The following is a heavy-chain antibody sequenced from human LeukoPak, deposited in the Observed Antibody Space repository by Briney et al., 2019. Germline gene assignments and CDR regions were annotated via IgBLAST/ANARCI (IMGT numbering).Heavy chain of an antibody. J-gene: IGHJ4*02. CDR2: IKWDGGRT. Sequence: RAGGSLRLSCAASGFTFDDHGMSWVRQAPGKGLEWVSGIKWDGGRTGYADSVKGRFTISRDNAKNSVYLQMNSLRAEDTALYYCARGRTTFDYWGQGTLVTVSS. CDR1: GFTFDDHG. V-gene: IGHV3-20*04. CDR3: ARGRTTFDY. D-gene: IGHD2/OR15-2a*01.